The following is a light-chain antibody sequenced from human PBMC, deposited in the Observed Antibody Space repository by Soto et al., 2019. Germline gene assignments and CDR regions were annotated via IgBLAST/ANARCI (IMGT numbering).Light chain of an antibody. CDR2: GAS. CDR3: QQYGSSGT. CDR1: QSVYSN. Sequence: EIVMTQSPATLSVSPGERATLSCRASQSVYSNLAWYQQKPGQAPRLLIYGASTRATDIPARFSGSGSGTEFTLTISRLEPEDFAVYYCQQYGSSGTFGQGTKVDIK. V-gene: IGKV3-15*01. J-gene: IGKJ1*01.